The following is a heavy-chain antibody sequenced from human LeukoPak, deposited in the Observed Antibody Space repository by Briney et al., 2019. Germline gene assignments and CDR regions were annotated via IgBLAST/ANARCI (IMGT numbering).Heavy chain of an antibody. CDR2: INPKSGGT. V-gene: IGHV1-2*02. CDR1: GYTFTGYY. D-gene: IGHD1-26*01. Sequence: ASVKVSCKASGYTFTGYYMHWVRQAPGQGFEWMGWINPKSGGTSYPQKFQGRLTMTRDTSISTAYMELSRLGSDDTAVYYCVPSAYYYYFDYWGQGTLVTVSS. CDR3: VPSAYYYYFDY. J-gene: IGHJ4*02.